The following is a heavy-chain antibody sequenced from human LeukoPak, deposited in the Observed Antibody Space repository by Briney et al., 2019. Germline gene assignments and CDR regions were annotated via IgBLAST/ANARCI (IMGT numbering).Heavy chain of an antibody. Sequence: GGSLRLSCAASGFTFSSYSMNWVRQAPGKGLEWVSSISSSSSYIYYADSVKGRFTISRDNAKNSLYLQMNSLRAEDTAVYYCARDGGRYDSSGDDYWGQGTLVTVSS. CDR2: ISSSSSYI. J-gene: IGHJ4*02. CDR3: ARDGGRYDSSGDDY. D-gene: IGHD3-22*01. CDR1: GFTFSSYS. V-gene: IGHV3-21*01.